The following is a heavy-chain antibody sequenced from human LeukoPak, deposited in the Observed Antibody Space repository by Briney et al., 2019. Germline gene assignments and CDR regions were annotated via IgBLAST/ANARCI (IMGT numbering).Heavy chain of an antibody. CDR1: GDSISDSNSY. J-gene: IGHJ4*02. CDR3: ARRGYDSSGYYYAY. Sequence: SETLSLTCTASGDSISDSNSYWGWIRQPPGKGLEWIGSIYYSGSTYYNPSLKSRVTISVDTSKNQFSLKLSSVTAADTAVYYCARRGYDSSGYYYAYWGQGTLVTVSS. V-gene: IGHV4-39*01. D-gene: IGHD3-22*01. CDR2: IYYSGST.